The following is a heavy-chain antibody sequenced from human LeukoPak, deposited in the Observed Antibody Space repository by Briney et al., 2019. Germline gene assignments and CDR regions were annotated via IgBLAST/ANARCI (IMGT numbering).Heavy chain of an antibody. D-gene: IGHD1-26*01. CDR3: AKPLAEGGGYWKTGVDY. V-gene: IGHV3-23*01. J-gene: IGHJ4*02. CDR1: GFTFSSYA. Sequence: PGGSLRLSCAASGFTFSSYAMSWVRQAPGKGLEWVSAISGSGGSTYYADSVKGRFTISRDNSKNPLYLQMNSLRAEDTAVYYCAKPLAEGGGYWKTGVDYWGQGTLVTVSS. CDR2: ISGSGGST.